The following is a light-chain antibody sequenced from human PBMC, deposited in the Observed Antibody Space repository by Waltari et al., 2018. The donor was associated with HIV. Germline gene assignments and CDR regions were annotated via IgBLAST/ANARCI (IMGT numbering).Light chain of an antibody. CDR3: QQYYNTPLT. CDR1: QSVLYSSNNKNY. Sequence: DIVMTQSPDSLAVPLGERATINCKSSQSVLYSSNNKNYLAWYQQKPGQPPKLLIYWASTRESGVPDRVSGSGSGTEFTLTISGLQAEDAAVYYCQQYYNTPLTFGQGTRLEIK. J-gene: IGKJ5*01. V-gene: IGKV4-1*01. CDR2: WAS.